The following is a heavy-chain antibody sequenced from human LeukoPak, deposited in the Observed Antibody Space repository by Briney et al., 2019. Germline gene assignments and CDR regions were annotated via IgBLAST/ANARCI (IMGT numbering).Heavy chain of an antibody. V-gene: IGHV4-39*07. J-gene: IGHJ5*02. CDR1: GGSISSSSYY. Sequence: SETQSLTCTVSGGSISSSSYYWGWIRQPPGKGLEWIGSIYYSGSTYYNPSLKSRVTMSVDTSKNQFSLKLSSVTAADTAVYYCARGRTIYGSGSRWFDPWGQGTLVTVSS. CDR3: ARGRTIYGSGSRWFDP. CDR2: IYYSGST. D-gene: IGHD3-10*01.